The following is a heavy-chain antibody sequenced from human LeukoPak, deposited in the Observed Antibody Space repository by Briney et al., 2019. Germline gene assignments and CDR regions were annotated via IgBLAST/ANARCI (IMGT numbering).Heavy chain of an antibody. V-gene: IGHV4-39*01. D-gene: IGHD2-21*01. CDR2: IYYFGST. CDR1: DGSIRSHDYY. Sequence: SETLSLTCNVSDGSIRSHDYYWGWIRQPPGRGLEWIGSIYYFGSTFYNPSLKSRVTISVDTSKNQFSLKLSSVSAADTAVYYCARRDNEFVFDFWGQGIRVTVSS. J-gene: IGHJ4*02. CDR3: ARRDNEFVFDF.